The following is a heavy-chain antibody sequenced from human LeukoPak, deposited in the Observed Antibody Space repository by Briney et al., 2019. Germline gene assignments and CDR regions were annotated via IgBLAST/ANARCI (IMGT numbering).Heavy chain of an antibody. CDR2: ISAYNGNT. Sequence: ASVKVSCKASGGTCSSYATNWVRQAPGQGLEWMGWISAYNGNTNHAQKLQGRVTMTTDTSTSTAYMELRSLRSDDTAVYYCARDEAVAFFDYWGQGTLFTVSS. J-gene: IGHJ4*02. D-gene: IGHD6-19*01. CDR3: ARDEAVAFFDY. CDR1: GGTCSSYA. V-gene: IGHV1-18*01.